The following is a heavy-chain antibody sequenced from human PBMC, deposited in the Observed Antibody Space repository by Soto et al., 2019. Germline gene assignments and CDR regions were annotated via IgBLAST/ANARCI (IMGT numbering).Heavy chain of an antibody. CDR2: ISGSDDST. CDR1: GFTFSSYA. V-gene: IGHV3-23*01. D-gene: IGHD6-6*01. Sequence: EVQLLESGGGLVQPGESLRLSCAASGFTFSSYAMSWVRQAPGKGLEWVSVISGSDDSTYYADSVKGRFTISRDNSKNTLYLKKNTLRAEDTAVYNWAKRSISSTFNSWGQGTLVTVSS. J-gene: IGHJ4*02. CDR3: AKRSISSTFNS.